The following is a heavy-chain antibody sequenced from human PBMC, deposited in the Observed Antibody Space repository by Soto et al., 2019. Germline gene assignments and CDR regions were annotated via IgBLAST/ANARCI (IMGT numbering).Heavy chain of an antibody. CDR1: GFTFSTFA. CDR2: VSGSGDST. D-gene: IGHD2-2*01. Sequence: EVQLLESGGGLVQPGGSLRLSCAASGFTFSTFAMTGVRQAPGKGLEWVSAVSGSGDSTYYADSVKGRFTIYRDNSKNTLYLQMNSLRAEDTAVYYCAKDQRYYCSRTNCQVFDYWGQGTLVTVSS. V-gene: IGHV3-23*01. J-gene: IGHJ4*02. CDR3: AKDQRYYCSRTNCQVFDY.